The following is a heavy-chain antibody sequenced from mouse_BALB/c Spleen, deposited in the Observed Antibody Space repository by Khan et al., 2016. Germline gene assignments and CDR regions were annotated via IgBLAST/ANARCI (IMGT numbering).Heavy chain of an antibody. J-gene: IGHJ3*01. V-gene: IGHV1-87*01. CDR1: GYTFTSYW. CDR3: ARGGYGNCVFAY. CDR2: IYPGDGDT. D-gene: IGHD2-1*01. Sequence: VQLQESGAELARPGASVKLSCKASGYTFTSYWMQWVKQRPGQGLQWIGTIYPGDGDTRYTQKFKGKATLTADNSSSTAYMQLSSLTSEDSAVYYCARGGYGNCVFAYWGQGTLVTVSA.